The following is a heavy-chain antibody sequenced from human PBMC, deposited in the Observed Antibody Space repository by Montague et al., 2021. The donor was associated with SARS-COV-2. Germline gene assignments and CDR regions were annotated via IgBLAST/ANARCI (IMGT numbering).Heavy chain of an antibody. V-gene: IGHV4-34*01. Sequence: SETLSINCAVYGGSFSGYCWSWIRQPPGKGLEWIGEINHSGSTNYNPSLKSRVTISVDTSKNQFSLKLSSVTAADTAVYYCARVRYYGSGTSLGMDVWGQGTTVTVSS. CDR2: INHSGST. J-gene: IGHJ6*02. D-gene: IGHD3-10*01. CDR1: GGSFSGYC. CDR3: ARVRYYGSGTSLGMDV.